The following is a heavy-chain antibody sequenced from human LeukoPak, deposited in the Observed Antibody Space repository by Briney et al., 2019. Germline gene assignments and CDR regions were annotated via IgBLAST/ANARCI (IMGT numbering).Heavy chain of an antibody. J-gene: IGHJ6*03. Sequence: PGGTLRLSCVASGFTFSSYGMSWIRQAPGKGLEWVGFIRSKGYGGTTEYAASVKGRFTISRDDSKNIAYLQMNSLKTEDTAVYYCTSDGFMDVWGKGTTVTVSS. CDR1: GFTFSSYG. CDR2: IRSKGYGGTT. D-gene: IGHD2-2*03. V-gene: IGHV3-49*03. CDR3: TSDGFMDV.